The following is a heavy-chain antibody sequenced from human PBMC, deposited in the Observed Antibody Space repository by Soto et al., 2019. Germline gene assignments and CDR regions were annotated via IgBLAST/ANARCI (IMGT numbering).Heavy chain of an antibody. D-gene: IGHD4-17*01. CDR1: GFTFSRYA. V-gene: IGHV3-23*01. Sequence: EVQLLESGGGLVQPGGSLRLSCVASGFTFSRYALTWVRQAPGRGLEWVSSITGSGAGTDYADSVRGRFTISRDNSENTLYLDMNSLRAEDTALYYCARDPNGDYVGAFDDWGQGTLVTVSS. CDR2: ITGSGAGT. J-gene: IGHJ4*02. CDR3: ARDPNGDYVGAFDD.